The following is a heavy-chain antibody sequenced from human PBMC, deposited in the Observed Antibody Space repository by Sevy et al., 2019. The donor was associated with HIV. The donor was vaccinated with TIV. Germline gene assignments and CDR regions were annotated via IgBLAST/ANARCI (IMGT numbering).Heavy chain of an antibody. D-gene: IGHD1-1*01. Sequence: SETLSLTCAVYGGSFSGYYWSWIRQPPGKGLEWIGEINPSGSTNYNPSLKSRVTISVDTSKNQFSLKLSSVTAADTAVYYCARGRTGLGNYYYYGMDVWGQGTTVTVSS. CDR2: INPSGST. J-gene: IGHJ6*02. CDR1: GGSFSGYY. CDR3: ARGRTGLGNYYYYGMDV. V-gene: IGHV4-34*01.